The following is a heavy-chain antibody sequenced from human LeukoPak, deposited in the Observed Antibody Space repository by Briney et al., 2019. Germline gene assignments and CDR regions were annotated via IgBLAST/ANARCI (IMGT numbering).Heavy chain of an antibody. CDR3: VKDDSSGYYPDY. V-gene: IGHV3-64*03. D-gene: IGHD3-22*01. CDR1: GFSFRKYA. Sequence: GGSLRLSCSASGFSFRKYAMHWVRQAPGKGLEYVSVINSNGGSTYYADSVKGRFTISRDNSKNTLYLQMGSLRAEDTAVYYCVKDDSSGYYPDYWGQGTLVTVSS. J-gene: IGHJ4*02. CDR2: INSNGGST.